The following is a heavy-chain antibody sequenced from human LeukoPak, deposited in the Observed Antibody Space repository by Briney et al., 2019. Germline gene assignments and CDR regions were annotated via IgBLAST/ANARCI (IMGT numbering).Heavy chain of an antibody. Sequence: ASVKVSCKASGGTFSSYGISWVRQAPGQGLEWMGGIIPIFGTANYAQKFQGRVTITADESTGTAYMELRSLRSDGTAVYYCATRIAVAGTVFDYWGQGTLVTVSS. CDR3: ATRIAVAGTVFDY. CDR2: IIPIFGTA. J-gene: IGHJ4*02. CDR1: GGTFSSYG. V-gene: IGHV1-69*13. D-gene: IGHD6-19*01.